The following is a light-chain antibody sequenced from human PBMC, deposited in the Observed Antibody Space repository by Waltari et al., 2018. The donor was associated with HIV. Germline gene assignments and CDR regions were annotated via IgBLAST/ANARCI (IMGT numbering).Light chain of an antibody. Sequence: QVVLTQAPSASASLGTSVNFTCTLSSGHSSYDIAWHQQPPGKGPRYLMKLHSDGGHNRGDGVTDRFSGSSSGGERHLIISRRHSDDEADYYCQTWGSGIVIFGGGTKRTVL. V-gene: IGLV4-69*01. J-gene: IGLJ2*01. CDR3: QTWGSGIVI. CDR1: SGHSSYD. CDR2: LHSDGGH.